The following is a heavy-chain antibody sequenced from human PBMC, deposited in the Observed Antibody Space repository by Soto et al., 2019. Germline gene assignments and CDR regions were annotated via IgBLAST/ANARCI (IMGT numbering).Heavy chain of an antibody. CDR3: ARAGHYHYDFWSGYYTNYYYGMDV. J-gene: IGHJ6*02. V-gene: IGHV1-8*01. CDR1: GYTFTSYD. Sequence: QVQLVQSGAEVKKPGASVKVSCKASGYTFTSYDINWVRQATGQGLEWMGWMNPNSGNTGYAQKFQGRVTMTRNTSISTAYRELRSLSAEDTAVYYCARAGHYHYDFWSGYYTNYYYGMDVWGQGTTVTVSS. CDR2: MNPNSGNT. D-gene: IGHD3-3*01.